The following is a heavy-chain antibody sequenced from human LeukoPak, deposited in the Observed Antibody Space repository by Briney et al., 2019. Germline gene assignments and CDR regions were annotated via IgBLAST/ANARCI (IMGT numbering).Heavy chain of an antibody. V-gene: IGHV3-23*01. Sequence: GGSLRVSCSASGFTFSNYAMNWVRQAPGKGLEWVSSISGGGGNTFYADSVKGRCTISRDNSKNTLYLQMNSLRAEDTAVYYCAKAYYDSWSGYIFDFWGQGTLVTVSS. J-gene: IGHJ4*02. D-gene: IGHD3-3*01. CDR1: GFTFSNYA. CDR2: ISGGGGNT. CDR3: AKAYYDSWSGYIFDF.